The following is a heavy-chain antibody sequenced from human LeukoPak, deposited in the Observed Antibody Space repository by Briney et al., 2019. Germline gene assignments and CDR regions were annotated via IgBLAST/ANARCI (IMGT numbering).Heavy chain of an antibody. J-gene: IGHJ5*02. Sequence: SVKVSCKASGGTFSSYAISWVRQAPGQGLEWMGRIIPIFGTANHAQKFQGRVTITTDESTSTAYMELSSLRSEDTAVYYCARDRVVRGVIRFDPWGQGTLVTVSS. V-gene: IGHV1-69*05. CDR2: IIPIFGTA. CDR1: GGTFSSYA. CDR3: ARDRVVRGVIRFDP. D-gene: IGHD3-10*01.